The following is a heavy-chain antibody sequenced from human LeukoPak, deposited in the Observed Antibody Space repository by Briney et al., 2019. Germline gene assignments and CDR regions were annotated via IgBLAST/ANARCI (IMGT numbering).Heavy chain of an antibody. CDR1: GFNFGDYY. Sequence: GGSLRLSCVASGFNFGDYYMNWFRQAPGKGLEWLSFISSSGHNILCTDSVKGRFTVSRDNAKKTVFLQMNSLRAEDTAVYYCARDLFSFYYDSSGYCDYWGAGTRVTVSS. CDR3: ARDLFSFYYDSSGYCDY. J-gene: IGHJ4*02. D-gene: IGHD3-22*01. V-gene: IGHV3-11*01. CDR2: ISSSGHNI.